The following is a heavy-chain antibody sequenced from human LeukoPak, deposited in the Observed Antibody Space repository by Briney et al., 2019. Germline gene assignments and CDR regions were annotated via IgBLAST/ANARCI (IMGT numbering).Heavy chain of an antibody. Sequence: QSGGSLRLSCAASGFTFSSYAMHWVRQAPGKGLEWVAVISYDGSNKYYADSVKGRFTISRDNSKNTLYLQMNSLRAEDTAVYYCARAAVAGMDYWGQGTLVTVSS. CDR3: ARAAVAGMDY. CDR2: ISYDGSNK. D-gene: IGHD6-19*01. J-gene: IGHJ4*02. CDR1: GFTFSSYA. V-gene: IGHV3-30-3*01.